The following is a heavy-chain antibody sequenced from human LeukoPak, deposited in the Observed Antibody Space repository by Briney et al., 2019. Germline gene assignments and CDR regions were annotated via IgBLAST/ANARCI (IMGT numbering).Heavy chain of an antibody. CDR3: AKDLGGGSGCYDL. J-gene: IGHJ2*01. Sequence: GGSLRLSCAASGFTLNSAEMNWVRQAPGKGLEWVAIISYDGSNKYYADSVQGRFTISRDNSKNTLYLQMNSLRAEDTAVYYCAKDLGGGSGCYDLWGRGTLVTVSS. CDR2: ISYDGSNK. V-gene: IGHV3-30*18. CDR1: GFTLNSAE. D-gene: IGHD6-19*01.